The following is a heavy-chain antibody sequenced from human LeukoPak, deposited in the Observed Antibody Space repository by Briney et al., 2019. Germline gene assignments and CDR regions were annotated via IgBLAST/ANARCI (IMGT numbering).Heavy chain of an antibody. CDR2: INPSGGST. V-gene: IGHV1-46*01. J-gene: IGHJ5*02. D-gene: IGHD5-12*01. Sequence: ASVKVSCKASGYTFTSYYMHWVRQAPGQGLEWMGIINPSGGSTSYAQKFQGRVTMTRDMSTSTVYMELSSLRSEDTAVYYCARETPPRGYSGYEKKYDREINWFDPWGQGTLVTVSS. CDR1: GYTFTSYY. CDR3: ARETPPRGYSGYEKKYDREINWFDP.